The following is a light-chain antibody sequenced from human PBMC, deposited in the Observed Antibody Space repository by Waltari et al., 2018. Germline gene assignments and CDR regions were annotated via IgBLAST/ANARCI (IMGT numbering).Light chain of an antibody. J-gene: IGKJ2*01. CDR1: QSLLHRNGKIF. Sequence: EIVMTQSPLFLPVTPGELASISCRSSQSLLHRNGKIFFAWYVQKPGQSPQVLTYLGSNRASGVPDRFSGSDSGTDFTLKISRVEAEDVGVYYCMQGLQTPYTFGQGTKLEI. CDR2: LGS. CDR3: MQGLQTPYT. V-gene: IGKV2-28*01.